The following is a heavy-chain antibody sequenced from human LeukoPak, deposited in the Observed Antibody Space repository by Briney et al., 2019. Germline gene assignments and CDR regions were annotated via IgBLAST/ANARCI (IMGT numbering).Heavy chain of an antibody. CDR2: ISYDGSNK. V-gene: IGHV3-30-3*01. CDR3: ARESQDYGGNSQDAFDI. Sequence: GGSLRLSCTASGFTFGDYAMSWFRQAPGKGLEWVAVISYDGSNKYYADSVKGRCTISRDNSKNTLYLQMNSLRAEDTAVYYCARESQDYGGNSQDAFDIWGQGTMVTVSS. D-gene: IGHD4-23*01. CDR1: GFTFGDYA. J-gene: IGHJ3*02.